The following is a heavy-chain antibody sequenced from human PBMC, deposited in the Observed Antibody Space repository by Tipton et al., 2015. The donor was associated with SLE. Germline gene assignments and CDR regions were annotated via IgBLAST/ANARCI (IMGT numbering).Heavy chain of an antibody. Sequence: TLSLTCTVSGGSISSGDYYWSWIRQPPGKGLEWIGYIYYSGSTYYNPSLKSRVTISVDTSKNQFSLKLSSVTAADTAVYYCAGAIAAADWGFDYWGQGTLVTVSS. J-gene: IGHJ4*02. D-gene: IGHD6-13*01. V-gene: IGHV4-30-4*02. CDR2: IYYSGST. CDR3: AGAIAAADWGFDY. CDR1: GGSISSGDYY.